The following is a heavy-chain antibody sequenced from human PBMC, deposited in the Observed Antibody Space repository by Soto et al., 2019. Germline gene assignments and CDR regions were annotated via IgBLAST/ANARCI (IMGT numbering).Heavy chain of an antibody. D-gene: IGHD2-15*01. CDR3: ARHTPAISISDH. V-gene: IGHV4-39*01. CDR2: IYYSGST. CDR1: GGSISSSSYY. Sequence: ASETLSLTCTVSGGSISSSSYYWGWIRQPPGKGLEWIGRIYYSGSTYYNPSLKSQDTKSEDTSKKQFSMKLSSVTAAYTAVYYCARHTPAISISDHWGQGTLVTVSS. J-gene: IGHJ4*02.